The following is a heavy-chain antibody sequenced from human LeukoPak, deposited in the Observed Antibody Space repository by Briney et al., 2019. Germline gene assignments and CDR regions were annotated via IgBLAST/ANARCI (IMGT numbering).Heavy chain of an antibody. J-gene: IGHJ6*03. CDR3: ARVKCGGDCYIPGDYYYYMDV. CDR1: GGSISSSSYY. D-gene: IGHD2-21*01. V-gene: IGHV4-39*01. CDR2: IYYSGST. Sequence: PSETLSLTCTVSGGSISSSSYYWGWIRQPPGKGLEWIGSIYYSGSTYYNPSLKSRVTISVDTSKNQFSLKLSSVTAADTAVYYCARVKCGGDCYIPGDYYYYMDVWGKGTTVTVSS.